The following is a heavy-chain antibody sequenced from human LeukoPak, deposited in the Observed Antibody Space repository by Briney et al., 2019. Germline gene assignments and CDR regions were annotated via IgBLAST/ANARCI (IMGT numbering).Heavy chain of an antibody. CDR1: GGSISSGDYY. CDR2: IYYSGST. Sequence: SETLSLTCTVSGGSISSGDYYWSWIRQPPGKGLEWIGYIYYSGSTYYNPSLKSRVTISVDTSKNQFSLKLSSVTAADTAVYYCARGRGFVYYYGSGSHNQPLPFDPWGQGTLVTVSS. D-gene: IGHD3-10*01. CDR3: ARGRGFVYYYGSGSHNQPLPFDP. V-gene: IGHV4-30-4*02. J-gene: IGHJ5*02.